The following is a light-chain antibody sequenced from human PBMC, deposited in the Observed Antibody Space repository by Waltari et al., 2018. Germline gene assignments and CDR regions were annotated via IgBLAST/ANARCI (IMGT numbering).Light chain of an antibody. Sequence: EIVLTQSPGTLSLSPGDRATLSCRASQNVAGTYLAWYQQKPGQAPRLLIYGASNRATGIPDRSTGSGSGTDFTLTISRLEPDDSAVYYCQQYDISPPWTFGQGTKVEI. CDR3: QQYDISPPWT. CDR1: QNVAGTY. CDR2: GAS. J-gene: IGKJ1*01. V-gene: IGKV3-20*01.